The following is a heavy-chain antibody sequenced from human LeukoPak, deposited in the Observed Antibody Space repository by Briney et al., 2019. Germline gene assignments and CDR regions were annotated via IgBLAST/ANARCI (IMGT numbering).Heavy chain of an antibody. V-gene: IGHV3-43*02. J-gene: IGHJ5*02. CDR2: ISGDGGST. Sequence: GGSLRLSCAASGFTFDDYAMHWVRQAPGKGLEWVSLISGDGGSTYYADSVKGRFTISRDNSKNSLYLQMNSLRTEDTALYYCAKDRGLAAVAGPPDHWGQGTLVTVSS. CDR3: AKDRGLAAVAGPPDH. D-gene: IGHD6-19*01. CDR1: GFTFDDYA.